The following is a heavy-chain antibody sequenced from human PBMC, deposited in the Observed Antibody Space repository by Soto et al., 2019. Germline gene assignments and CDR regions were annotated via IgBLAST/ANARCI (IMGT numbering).Heavy chain of an antibody. CDR2: INPNSGGT. D-gene: IGHD2-15*01. CDR1: GYTFTGYY. Sequence: QVQLVQSGAEVKKSGASVKVSCKASGYTFTGYYMHWVRQAPGQGLEWMGWINPNSGGTNYAQKFQGRVTVTRDTSISTAYMELSRLRSDDTAVYYCSRVNVVVVAATREYYFDYWGQGTLVTVSS. V-gene: IGHV1-2*02. J-gene: IGHJ4*02. CDR3: SRVNVVVVAATREYYFDY.